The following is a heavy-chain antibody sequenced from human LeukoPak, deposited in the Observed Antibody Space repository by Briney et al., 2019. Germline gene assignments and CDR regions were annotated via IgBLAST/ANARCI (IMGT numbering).Heavy chain of an antibody. CDR2: ITYDGSNK. D-gene: IGHD3-3*01. CDR3: ARDSWEAYYDFWSGYYPATNWFDP. CDR1: GFTFSSYA. V-gene: IGHV3-30-3*01. J-gene: IGHJ5*02. Sequence: GGSLRLSCAASGFTFSSYAMHWVRQAPGKGLEWVAVITYDGSNKYYADPVKGRFTISRDNSKNTLYLQMNSLRAEDTAVYYCARDSWEAYYDFWSGYYPATNWFDPWGQGTLVTVSS.